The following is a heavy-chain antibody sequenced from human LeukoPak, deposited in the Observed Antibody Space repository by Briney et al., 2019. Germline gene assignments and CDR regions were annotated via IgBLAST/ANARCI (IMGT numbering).Heavy chain of an antibody. CDR3: AKEKMTDFDY. CDR1: GGSISRYY. D-gene: IGHD5-24*01. Sequence: ETLSLTCIVSGGSISRYYWSWIRQPPGKGLEWVSTISGSGARTYYADSVQGRFTISRDNSKNTLFVQMNNLRAEDTAVYYCAKEKMTDFDYWGQGTLVTVSS. CDR2: ISGSGART. V-gene: IGHV3-23*01. J-gene: IGHJ4*02.